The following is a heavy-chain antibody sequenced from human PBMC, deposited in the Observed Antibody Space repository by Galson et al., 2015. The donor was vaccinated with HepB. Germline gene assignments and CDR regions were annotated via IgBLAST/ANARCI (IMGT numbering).Heavy chain of an antibody. CDR2: IWYDGSNK. J-gene: IGHJ6*02. D-gene: IGHD3-10*01. CDR1: GFTFSSYG. CDR3: AKDLFPPPSWFGELLYHYYYGMDV. V-gene: IGHV3-33*06. Sequence: SLRLSCAASGFTFSSYGMHWVRQAPGKGLEWVAVIWYDGSNKYYADSVKGRFTISRDNSKNTLYLQMNSLRAEDTAVYYCAKDLFPPPSWFGELLYHYYYGMDVWGQGTTVTVSS.